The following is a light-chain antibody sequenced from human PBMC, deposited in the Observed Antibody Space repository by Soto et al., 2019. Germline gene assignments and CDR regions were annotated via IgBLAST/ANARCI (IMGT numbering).Light chain of an antibody. V-gene: IGKV3-20*01. CDR1: QSVRNNY. CDR2: GTS. Sequence: EIVLTQSPGTLSLYRGERATLSCRASQSVRNNYLAWYQQQPGQAPRLLIYGTSTRDTGIPDRFSGSGSGTDFTLTISRLEPEDFAVYYCQQYGSSYTFGPGTKVEIK. J-gene: IGKJ3*01. CDR3: QQYGSSYT.